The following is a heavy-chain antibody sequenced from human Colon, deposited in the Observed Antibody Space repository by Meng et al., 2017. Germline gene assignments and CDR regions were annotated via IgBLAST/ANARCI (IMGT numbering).Heavy chain of an antibody. V-gene: IGHV3-33*08. D-gene: IGHD3-10*01. CDR2: IWNDGETK. Sequence: GQVEDAGGALVKPGGSLRLSCAASGFTFSNAWMSWVRQAPGKGLEWGALIWNDGETKFYSDSVKGRFTISRDNSNNTLYLQMDGLSAEDTAVYYCARDPGSAWLAYYFDSWGQGTLVTVSS. J-gene: IGHJ4*02. CDR3: ARDPGSAWLAYYFDS. CDR1: GFTFSNAW.